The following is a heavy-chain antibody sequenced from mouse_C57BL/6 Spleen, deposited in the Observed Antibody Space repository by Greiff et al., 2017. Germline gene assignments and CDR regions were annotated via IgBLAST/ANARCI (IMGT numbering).Heavy chain of an antibody. J-gene: IGHJ2*01. CDR2: IDPSDSET. CDR1: GYTFTSYW. D-gene: IGHD3-2*02. CDR3: ARERRTAQAPLDY. V-gene: IGHV1-52*01. Sequence: QVQLQQPGAELVRPGSSVKLSCKASGYTFTSYWMHWVKQRPIQGLEWIGNIDPSDSETHYNQKFKDKATLTVDKSSSTAYMQLSSLTSEDSAVYYSARERRTAQAPLDYWGQGTTLTVSS.